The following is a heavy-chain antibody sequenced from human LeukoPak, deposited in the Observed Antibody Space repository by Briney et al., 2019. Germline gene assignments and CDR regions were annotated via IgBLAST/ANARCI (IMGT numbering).Heavy chain of an antibody. D-gene: IGHD5-18*01. CDR1: GGSISSYY. CDR2: IYYSGST. V-gene: IGHV4-59*01. J-gene: IGHJ5*02. CDR3: ARGLGGYSYGLYPPRFAP. Sequence: SETLSLTCTVSGGSISSYYWSWIRRPPGKGLEWIGYIYYSGSTNYNPSLKSRVTISVDTSKNQFSLKLSSVTAADTAVYYCARGLGGYSYGLYPPRFAPWGQGTLVTVSS.